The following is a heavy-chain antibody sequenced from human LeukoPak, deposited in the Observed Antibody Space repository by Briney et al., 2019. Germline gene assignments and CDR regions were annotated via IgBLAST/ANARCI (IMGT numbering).Heavy chain of an antibody. CDR2: ISNDGSNK. Sequence: GGSLRLSCAASGFTFSSYGMHWVRQAPGKGLEWVAVISNDGSNKYYADSVKGRFTISRDNSKNTLYLQMNSLRAEDTAVYYCASPYSGTYSYFDYWGQGTLVTVSS. J-gene: IGHJ4*02. CDR1: GFTFSSYG. CDR3: ASPYSGTYSYFDY. D-gene: IGHD1-26*01. V-gene: IGHV3-30*03.